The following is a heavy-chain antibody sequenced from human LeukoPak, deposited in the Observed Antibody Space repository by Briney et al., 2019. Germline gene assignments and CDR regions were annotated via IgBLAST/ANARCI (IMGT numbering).Heavy chain of an antibody. V-gene: IGHV3-9*01. D-gene: IGHD1-26*01. J-gene: IGHJ4*02. CDR1: GFTFDDYA. CDR2: ISWGSGTI. CDR3: AKDSVYIVGASYYFDY. Sequence: PGGSLRLSCAASGFTFDDYAMHWVRQAPGKGLEWVSGISWGSGTIDYSDSVKGRFTISRDNAKNSLYLQMNSLRAEDTAFYYCAKDSVYIVGASYYFDYWGQGTLVTVSS.